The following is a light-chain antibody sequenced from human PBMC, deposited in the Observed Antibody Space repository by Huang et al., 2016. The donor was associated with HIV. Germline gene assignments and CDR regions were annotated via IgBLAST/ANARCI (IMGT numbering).Light chain of an antibody. CDR3: QQRTNWPIT. CDR2: DAS. Sequence: EIVLTQSPATLSLSPGERATLSCRASQSVSTALGWYQQKPGQAPRLRIYDASTRATGIPARFSGSGSGTDFTLTISSLEPEDFAVYYCQQRTNWPITFGPGTKVDFK. CDR1: QSVSTA. J-gene: IGKJ3*01. V-gene: IGKV3-11*01.